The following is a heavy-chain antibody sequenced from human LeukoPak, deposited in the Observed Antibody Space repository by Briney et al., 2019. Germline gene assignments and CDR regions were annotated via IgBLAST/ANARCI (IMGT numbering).Heavy chain of an antibody. J-gene: IGHJ4*02. CDR3: ARSVTTVTTKVDY. Sequence: GGSLRLSCAASGFTFSSYSMNWVRQAPGKGLEWVSSISSSSSYIYYADSVKGRFTISRDNAKNSPYLQMNSLRAEDTAVYYCARSVTTVTTKVDYWGQGTLVTVSS. CDR2: ISSSSSYI. CDR1: GFTFSSYS. V-gene: IGHV3-21*01. D-gene: IGHD4-17*01.